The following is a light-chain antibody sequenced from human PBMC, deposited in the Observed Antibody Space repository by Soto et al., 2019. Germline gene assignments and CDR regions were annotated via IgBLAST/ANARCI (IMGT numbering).Light chain of an antibody. CDR2: AAS. Sequence: AIRMTQSPSSFSASTGDRVTITCRASQDISSYLAWYQQKPGKAPKLLIYAASTLQSGVPSRFSGSGSGTDFTLTISCLQSEDFATYYCQQYYSYQRTFGQGTKVDIK. V-gene: IGKV1-8*01. J-gene: IGKJ1*01. CDR1: QDISSY. CDR3: QQYYSYQRT.